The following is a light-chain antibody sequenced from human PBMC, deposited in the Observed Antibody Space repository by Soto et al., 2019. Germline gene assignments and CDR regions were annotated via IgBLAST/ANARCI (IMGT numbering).Light chain of an antibody. CDR2: LGS. CDR3: MQALQTPYT. CDR1: QSLLHSNGYNY. J-gene: IGKJ2*01. V-gene: IGKV2-28*01. Sequence: EIVMTQSPLSLPVTPGEPASISCKSSQSLLHSNGYNYFDWYQQKPGQSPQVLIYLGSNRASGVPDRFSGSGSGTDFTLKISRVEAEDVGVYYCMQALQTPYTFGQGTKLEIK.